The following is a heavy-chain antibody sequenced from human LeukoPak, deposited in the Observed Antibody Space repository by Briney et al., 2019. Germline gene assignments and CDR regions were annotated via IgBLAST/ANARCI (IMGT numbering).Heavy chain of an antibody. D-gene: IGHD3-22*01. CDR3: ARDLYYYDSSPAPVGFDP. CDR2: ISSNGGST. V-gene: IGHV3-64*01. Sequence: PGGSLRLSCAASGFTFSSYAMSWVRQAPGKGLEYVSAISSNGGSTYYANSVKGRFTISRDNSKNTLYLQMGSLRAEDMAVYYCARDLYYYDSSPAPVGFDPWGQGTLVTVSS. J-gene: IGHJ5*02. CDR1: GFTFSSYA.